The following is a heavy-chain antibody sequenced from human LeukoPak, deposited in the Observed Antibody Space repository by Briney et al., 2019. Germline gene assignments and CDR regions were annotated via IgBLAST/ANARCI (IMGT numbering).Heavy chain of an antibody. D-gene: IGHD1-26*01. CDR3: ARERTLSGSFFDY. Sequence: TSETLSLTCTVSGGSISSYYWSWIRQPAGKGLEWIGRINISGSTNYNPSLKSRVTISLDTSKNQFSVRLSSVTAADTAVYYCARERTLSGSFFDYWGQGTLVTVSS. J-gene: IGHJ4*02. CDR1: GGSISSYY. V-gene: IGHV4-4*07. CDR2: INISGST.